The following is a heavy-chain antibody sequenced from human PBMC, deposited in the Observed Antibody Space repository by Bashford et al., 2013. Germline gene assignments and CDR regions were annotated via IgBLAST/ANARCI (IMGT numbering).Heavy chain of an antibody. CDR3: AREIAAAGPNNWFDP. D-gene: IGHD6-13*01. CDR2: INPSGGST. J-gene: IGHJ5*02. V-gene: IGHV1-46*01. Sequence: ASVKVSCKASGYTFTSYYMHWVRQAPGQGLEWMGIINPSGGSTSYAQKFQGRVTMTRDTSTSTVYMELSSLRSEDTAVYYCAREIAAAGPNNWFDPWGQGTLVTVSS. CDR1: GYTFTSYY.